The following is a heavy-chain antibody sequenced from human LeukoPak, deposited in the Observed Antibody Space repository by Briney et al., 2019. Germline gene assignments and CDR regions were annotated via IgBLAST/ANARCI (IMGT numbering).Heavy chain of an antibody. CDR1: GFTFSSYA. J-gene: IGHJ4*02. D-gene: IGHD5-18*01. Sequence: GGSVRLSCAASGFTFSSYAMSWVRQAPGKGLEWVSAISGSGGSTYYADSVKGRFTISRNNSKNTLYLQMNSLRAEDTAVYYCARDSYGYLFDYWGQGTLVTVSS. CDR3: ARDSYGYLFDY. V-gene: IGHV3-23*01. CDR2: ISGSGGST.